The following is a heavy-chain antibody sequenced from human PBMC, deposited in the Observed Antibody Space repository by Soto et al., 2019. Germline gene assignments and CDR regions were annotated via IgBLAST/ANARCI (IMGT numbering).Heavy chain of an antibody. CDR2: IGTYNGNT. CDR1: GCPFTTYG. CDR3: ARSGSGADYYYHGLDV. V-gene: IGHV1-18*04. D-gene: IGHD1-1*01. J-gene: IGHJ6*02. Sequence: QVQLVQSGAEVKKPGASVKVSCKTSGCPFTTYGFSWVRQAPGQGLEWMGWIGTYNGNTNYAQNLQGRVTMTTDTSTSTAYMELRSLTSDDTAVYYCARSGSGADYYYHGLDVWGQGTTVTVSS.